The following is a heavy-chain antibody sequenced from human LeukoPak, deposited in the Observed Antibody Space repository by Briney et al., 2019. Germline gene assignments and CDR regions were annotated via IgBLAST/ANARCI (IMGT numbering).Heavy chain of an antibody. J-gene: IGHJ4*02. CDR2: ISYDGSK. CDR3: ARSLIPGIAEAYFDY. CDR1: GFTFSSYA. V-gene: IGHV3-30*04. D-gene: IGHD6-13*01. Sequence: GGSLRLSCAASGFTFSSYAMHWVRQAPGKGLEWVAVISYDGSKYYADSVKGRFTISRDNSKNTLYLQMNSLRAEDTAVYYCARSLIPGIAEAYFDYWGQGTLVTVSS.